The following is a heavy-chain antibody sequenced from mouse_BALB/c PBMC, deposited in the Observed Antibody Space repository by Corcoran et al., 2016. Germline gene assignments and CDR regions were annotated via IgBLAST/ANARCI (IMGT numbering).Heavy chain of an antibody. CDR3: ARDNGLFAY. Sequence: DVQLQDSGPGLVKPSQSLSFTCSVTVYSITSGYYWNWIRQFPGNKLEWMGYISYDGSNNYNPSLKNRISITRDTSKNQFFLKLNSVTTEDTATYYCARDNGLFAYWGQGTLVTVSA. V-gene: IGHV3-6*02. CDR2: ISYDGSN. CDR1: VYSITSGYY. J-gene: IGHJ3*01.